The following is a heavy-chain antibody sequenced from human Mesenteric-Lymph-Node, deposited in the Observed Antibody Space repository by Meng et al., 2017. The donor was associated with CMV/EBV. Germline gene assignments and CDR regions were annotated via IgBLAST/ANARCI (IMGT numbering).Heavy chain of an antibody. J-gene: IGHJ4*02. D-gene: IGHD3-10*01. CDR2: INSDGSST. Sequence: GESLKISCAASGFTFSSYWMHWVRQAPGKGLVWVSRINSDGSSTSYADSVKGRFTISRDNAKNTLYLQMNSLRAEDTAVYYCAREITMVRGVPDYWGQGTLVTVSS. CDR1: GFTFSSYW. CDR3: AREITMVRGVPDY. V-gene: IGHV3-74*01.